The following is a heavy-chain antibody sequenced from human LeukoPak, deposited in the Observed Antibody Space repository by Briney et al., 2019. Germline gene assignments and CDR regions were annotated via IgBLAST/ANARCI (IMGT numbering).Heavy chain of an antibody. CDR1: GFTFSDYY. CDR2: ITESSTYT. J-gene: IGHJ5*02. V-gene: IGHV3-11*05. Sequence: GGSLRLSCAASGFTFSDYYMSWIRQAPGKGLEWVSSITESSTYTYYADSVKGRFTISRDNSKNTLYLQINSLRVEDTAVYYCAKDFSSSWQFDPWGQGTLVTVSS. CDR3: AKDFSSSWQFDP. D-gene: IGHD6-13*01.